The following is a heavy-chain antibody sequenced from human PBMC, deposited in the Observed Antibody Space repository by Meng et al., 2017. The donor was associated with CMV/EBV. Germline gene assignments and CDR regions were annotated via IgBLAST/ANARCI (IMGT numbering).Heavy chain of an antibody. Sequence: ASVKVSCKASGYIFTGYYMHWVRQAPGQGLEWMGWINPNSGGTNYAQKFQGRVTMTRDTSISTAYMELSRLRSDDTAVYYCARGLLWFGELYFDYWGQGTLVTVSS. CDR2: INPNSGGT. CDR3: ARGLLWFGELYFDY. V-gene: IGHV1-2*02. CDR1: GYIFTGYY. D-gene: IGHD3-10*01. J-gene: IGHJ4*02.